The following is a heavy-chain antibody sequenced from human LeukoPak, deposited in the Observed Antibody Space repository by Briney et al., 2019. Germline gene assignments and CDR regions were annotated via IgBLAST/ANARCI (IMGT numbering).Heavy chain of an antibody. D-gene: IGHD7-27*01. CDR3: ARIRLTGDLSDPDAFDI. Sequence: PSETLSLTCAVYGGSFSVYYWSWSRQPPGKGLEWIGEINHSGSTNYNPSLKSRVTISVDTSKNQFSLKLNSVTAADTAVYYCARIRLTGDLSDPDAFDIWGQGTMVTVSS. CDR2: INHSGST. CDR1: GGSFSVYY. V-gene: IGHV4-34*01. J-gene: IGHJ3*02.